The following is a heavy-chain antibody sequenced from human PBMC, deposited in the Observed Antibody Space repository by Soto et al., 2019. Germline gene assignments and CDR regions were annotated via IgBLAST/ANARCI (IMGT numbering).Heavy chain of an antibody. CDR3: ATTPLRGREYVYFDH. D-gene: IGHD3-16*01. J-gene: IGHJ4*02. CDR1: GGTFSSYS. V-gene: IGHV1-69*06. CDR2: IIPIFGSS. Sequence: QVQLVQSGAEVRKPGSSVKVSCEASGGTFSSYSINWVRQAPGQGLEWMGGIIPIFGSSNYAQKFQGRITITADKSTNTVFMELTSLRSEDTALYFCATTPLRGREYVYFDHWGQGTLLTVSS.